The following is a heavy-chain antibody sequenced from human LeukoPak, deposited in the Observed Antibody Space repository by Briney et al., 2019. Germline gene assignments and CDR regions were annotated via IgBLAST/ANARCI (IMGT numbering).Heavy chain of an antibody. V-gene: IGHV1-2*02. J-gene: IGHJ5*02. CDR3: VRDILTGYFWFDP. Sequence: ASVKVSCKASGYTFTGYFMHWVRQAPGQGLEWMGWINPNSGGTNYAQKFQGRVTMTRDTSISTAYMELSRLRSDDTAVYYCVRDILTGYFWFDPWGQGTLVTVSS. D-gene: IGHD3-9*01. CDR2: INPNSGGT. CDR1: GYTFTGYF.